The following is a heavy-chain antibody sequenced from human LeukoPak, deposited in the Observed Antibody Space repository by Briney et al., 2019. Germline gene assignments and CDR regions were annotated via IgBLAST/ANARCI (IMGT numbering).Heavy chain of an antibody. D-gene: IGHD5-18*01. J-gene: IGHJ6*03. V-gene: IGHV3-23*01. CDR2: ISGSGGST. Sequence: GGSLRLSCAAAGFMFSNYAMSWVRQAPGKGLEWVSFISGSGGSTYYVDSVKGRFTISRDNSKNTLYLQMNSLRAEDTAVYYCARDHKGYSYGYRRGYSDYYYMDVWGKGTTVTVSS. CDR3: ARDHKGYSYGYRRGYSDYYYMDV. CDR1: GFMFSNYA.